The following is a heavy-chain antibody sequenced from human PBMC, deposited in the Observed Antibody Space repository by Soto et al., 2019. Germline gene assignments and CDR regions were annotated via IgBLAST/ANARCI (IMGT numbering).Heavy chain of an antibody. V-gene: IGHV3-23*01. CDR2: ISGSGGGT. CDR1: GYTFSSFD. J-gene: IGHJ4*02. CDR3: AHRTGFDY. Sequence: GGSLRLSCAVSGYTFSSFDMSWVRQAPGKGLEWVSTISGSGGGTNYADSVKGRSTISRDISTYTVYLQMNSLRAEDTAVYYCAHRTGFDYWGQGALVTVSS.